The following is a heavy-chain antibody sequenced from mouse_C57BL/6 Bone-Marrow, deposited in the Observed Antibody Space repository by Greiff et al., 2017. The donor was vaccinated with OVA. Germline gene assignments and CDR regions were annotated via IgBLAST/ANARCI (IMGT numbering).Heavy chain of an antibody. CDR2: ISNGGGST. V-gene: IGHV5-12*01. J-gene: IGHJ3*01. CDR1: GFTFSDYY. CDR3: ARHYWAY. Sequence: EVQLVESGGGLVQPGGSLTLSCAASGFTFSDYYMYWVRQTPEKRLEWVAYISNGGGSTYYPDTVKGRFTISRDNAKNTLYLQMSRLKSEDTAMYYCARHYWAYWGQGTLVTVSA. D-gene: IGHD1-1*01.